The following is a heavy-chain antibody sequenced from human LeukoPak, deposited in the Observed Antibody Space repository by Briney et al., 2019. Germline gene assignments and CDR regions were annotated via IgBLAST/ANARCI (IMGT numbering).Heavy chain of an antibody. Sequence: GGSLRLSCAASGFTFSSYAMHWVRQAPGQGLEYVSAISSNGGSTYYANSVKGRFTISRDNSKNTLYLQMGSLRAEDMAVYYCASTGYCSSTSCHDFDSWGQGTLVTVSS. J-gene: IGHJ4*02. CDR2: ISSNGGST. CDR1: GFTFSSYA. CDR3: ASTGYCSSTSCHDFDS. V-gene: IGHV3-64*01. D-gene: IGHD2-2*03.